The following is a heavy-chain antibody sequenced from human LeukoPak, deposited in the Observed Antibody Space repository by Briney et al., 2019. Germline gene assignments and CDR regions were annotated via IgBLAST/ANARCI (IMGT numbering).Heavy chain of an antibody. J-gene: IGHJ4*02. D-gene: IGHD2-2*01. CDR3: ANRGTTGTSNLYYFDR. Sequence: GGSLRLSCAASGLTFNRYGMSWVRQAPGKGLEWVSSITANGGGTFYGDSVKGRFTISRDNSKNTLYLQMSSLRAGDAAIYYCANRGTTGTSNLYYFDRWGQGALVTVSS. CDR2: ITANGGGT. CDR1: GLTFNRYG. V-gene: IGHV3-23*01.